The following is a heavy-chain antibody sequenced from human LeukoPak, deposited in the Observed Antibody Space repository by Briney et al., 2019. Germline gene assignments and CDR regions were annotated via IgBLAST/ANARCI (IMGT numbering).Heavy chain of an antibody. J-gene: IGHJ6*02. CDR3: AKVDTTMAGDYYYGMDV. CDR1: GFTFSSYG. D-gene: IGHD5-18*01. CDR2: ISYDGSNK. V-gene: IGHV3-30*18. Sequence: GRSLRLSCAASGFTFSSYGMHWVRQAPGKGLEWVAIISYDGSNKYYADSVKGRFTISRDNSKNTLYLQMNSLRAEDTAVYYCAKVDTTMAGDYYYGMDVWGQGTTVTVSS.